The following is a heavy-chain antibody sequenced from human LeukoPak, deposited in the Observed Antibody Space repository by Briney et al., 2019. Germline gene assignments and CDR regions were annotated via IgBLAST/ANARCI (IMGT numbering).Heavy chain of an antibody. CDR3: AGHKRPARYSSGWYMDY. V-gene: IGHV4-39*01. D-gene: IGHD6-19*01. Sequence: SETLSLTCTVSGGSISSSSYYWGWIRQPPGKGLEWIGSIYYSGSTYYNPSLKSRVTISVDTSKNQFSLKLSSVTAADTAVYYCAGHKRPARYSSGWYMDYWGQGTLVTVSS. J-gene: IGHJ4*02. CDR2: IYYSGST. CDR1: GGSISSSSYY.